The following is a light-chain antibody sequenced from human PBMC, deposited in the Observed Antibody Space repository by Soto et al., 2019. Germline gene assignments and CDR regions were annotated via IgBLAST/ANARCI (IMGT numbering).Light chain of an antibody. CDR2: EGS. CDR1: SSDVGNYNL. J-gene: IGLJ1*01. V-gene: IGLV2-23*01. Sequence: QSVLTQPASVSGSPGQSITISCTGTSSDVGNYNLVSWYQQHPGKAPKLMIFEGSKRPSGVSNRFSGSKSGNTASLTISGFQAEDEADYYCCSYAGSSTFYGFGTGTKVTVL. CDR3: CSYAGSSTFYG.